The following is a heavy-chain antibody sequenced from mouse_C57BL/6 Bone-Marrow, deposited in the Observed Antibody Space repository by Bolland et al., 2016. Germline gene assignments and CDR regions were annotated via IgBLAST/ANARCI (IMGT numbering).Heavy chain of an antibody. J-gene: IGHJ3*01. CDR3: TRGAAQATCLDY. CDR2: YI. V-gene: IGHV5-9-1*02. Sequence: YIYYADTVKGRFTISRDNARNTLYLQMSSLKSEDTAMYYCTRGAAQATCLDYWGQGTLV. D-gene: IGHD3-2*02.